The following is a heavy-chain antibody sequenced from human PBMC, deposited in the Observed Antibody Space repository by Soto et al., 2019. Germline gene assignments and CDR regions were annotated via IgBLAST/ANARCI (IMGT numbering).Heavy chain of an antibody. CDR2: ISGSGGST. D-gene: IGHD1-7*01. CDR1: GFTFSNYA. Sequence: EVQLLESGGGLVQPGGSLRLSCAASGFTFSNYAMTWVRQAPGKGLEWVSGISGSGGSTYYADSVKGRFTISRDNSENTLYLQMNGLRAEDTAIYYCAKDRSAGTTTNYYFDYWGQGTLVTVSS. CDR3: AKDRSAGTTTNYYFDY. V-gene: IGHV3-23*01. J-gene: IGHJ4*02.